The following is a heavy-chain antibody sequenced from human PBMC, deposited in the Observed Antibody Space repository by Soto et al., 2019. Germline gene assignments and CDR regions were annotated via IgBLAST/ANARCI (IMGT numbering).Heavy chain of an antibody. Sequence: GGSLSLSCAASGFTFSSYGMHCVRQAPGKGLEWVAVISYDGSNKYYADSVKGRFTISRDNSKNTLYLQMNSLRAEDTAVYYCAKDSLRGYSGYGKTDAFDIWGQGTMVTVS. V-gene: IGHV3-30*18. CDR1: GFTFSSYG. D-gene: IGHD5-12*01. CDR2: ISYDGSNK. CDR3: AKDSLRGYSGYGKTDAFDI. J-gene: IGHJ3*02.